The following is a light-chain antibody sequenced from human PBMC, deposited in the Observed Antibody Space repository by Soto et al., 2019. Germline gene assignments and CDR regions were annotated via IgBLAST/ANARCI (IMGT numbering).Light chain of an antibody. CDR1: SSDVGRYIF. J-gene: IGLJ3*02. CDR2: EVT. Sequence: QSVLTQPASVSGSPGQSITISCTGTSSDVGRYIFVSWYQQHPGKAPKLIIYEVTNQPSEVSNRFSGSKSGNTASLTISGLQAEDEGDYFCASYTSSNSWEFGGGTKLTVL. V-gene: IGLV2-14*01. CDR3: ASYTSSNSWE.